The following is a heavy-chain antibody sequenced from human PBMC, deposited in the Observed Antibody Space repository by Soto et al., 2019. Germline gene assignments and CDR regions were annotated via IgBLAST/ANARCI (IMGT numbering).Heavy chain of an antibody. D-gene: IGHD3-10*01. V-gene: IGHV3-66*04. CDR2: IYSGGST. Sequence: GGSLRLSCAASGFTVSSNYMSWVRQAPGKGLEWVSVIYSGGSTYYADSVKGRFTISRDNSKNTLYLQMNSLRAEDTAVYYCARLLLWFGELFFGAFDIWGQGTMVTVSS. J-gene: IGHJ3*02. CDR1: GFTVSSNY. CDR3: ARLLLWFGELFFGAFDI.